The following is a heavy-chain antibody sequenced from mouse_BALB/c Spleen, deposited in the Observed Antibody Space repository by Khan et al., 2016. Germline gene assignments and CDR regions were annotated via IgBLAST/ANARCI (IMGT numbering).Heavy chain of an antibody. D-gene: IGHD1-1*01. CDR1: GFNIKDTY. CDR3: DIEGYGSSLYYAMDY. CDR2: IDPANGNT. Sequence: VQLQQSGAELVKPGASVKLSCTASGFNIKDTYMHWVKQRPEQGLEWIGRIDPANGNTKYDPKFQGKATITADTSSNTAYLQLSSLTSEDTVVYYGDIEGYGSSLYYAMDYWGGGASVTVSS. V-gene: IGHV14-3*02. J-gene: IGHJ4*01.